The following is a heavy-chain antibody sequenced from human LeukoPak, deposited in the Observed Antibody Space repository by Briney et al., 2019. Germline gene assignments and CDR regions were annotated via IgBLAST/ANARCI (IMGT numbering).Heavy chain of an antibody. CDR2: IYYSGST. J-gene: IGHJ1*01. CDR3: ARHSGSTAGTFFQH. V-gene: IGHV4-39*01. Sequence: SETLSLTCTVSGGSISSSSYYWGWIRQPPGKGLEWIGSIYYSGSTYYNPSLKSRVTISVDTSKNQFSLKLSSVTAADTAVYYCARHSGSTAGTFFQHWGQGTLVTVSS. D-gene: IGHD6-13*01. CDR1: GGSISSSSYY.